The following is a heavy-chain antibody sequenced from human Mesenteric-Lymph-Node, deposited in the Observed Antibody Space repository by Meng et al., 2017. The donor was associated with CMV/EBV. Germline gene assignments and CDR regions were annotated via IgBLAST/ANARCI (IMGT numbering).Heavy chain of an antibody. CDR2: MNPNSGNT. J-gene: IGHJ4*02. V-gene: IGHV1-8*01. Sequence: ASVKVSCKASGYTFTSFDINWVRQATGQGLEWMKWMNPNSGNTGYAQKFQGRVTMTRNTSISTAYMELSSLRSDDTAFYYCATTGDIVVVPVVIGPVDYWGQGTLVTVSS. D-gene: IGHD2-2*02. CDR3: ATTGDIVVVPVVIGPVDY. CDR1: GYTFTSFD.